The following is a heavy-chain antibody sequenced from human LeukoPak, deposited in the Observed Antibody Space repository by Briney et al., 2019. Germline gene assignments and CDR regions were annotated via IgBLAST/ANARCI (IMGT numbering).Heavy chain of an antibody. CDR2: INHSGST. V-gene: IGHV4-34*01. Sequence: ASETLSLTCAVYGGSFSGYYWSWIRQPPGKGLEWIGEINHSGSTDYNPSLKSRVTISVDTSKNQFSLKLSSVTAADTAVYYCASGYYPIDYWGQGTLVTVSS. J-gene: IGHJ4*02. CDR3: ASGYYPIDY. CDR1: GGSFSGYY. D-gene: IGHD3-22*01.